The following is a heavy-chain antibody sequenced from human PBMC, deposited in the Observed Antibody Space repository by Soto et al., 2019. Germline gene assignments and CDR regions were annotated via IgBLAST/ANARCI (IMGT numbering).Heavy chain of an antibody. CDR3: ARGGARITMIVVVPDAFDI. J-gene: IGHJ3*02. V-gene: IGHV3-23*01. D-gene: IGHD3-22*01. Sequence: GGSLRLSCLASGFTFSDYAMTWVRHVPGRGLEWVASLDGAGGSTYYADSVRGRFTISRDNSQNTLYLKMNSLRAEDTAVYYCARGGARITMIVVVPDAFDIWGQGTMVTVSS. CDR2: LDGAGGST. CDR1: GFTFSDYA.